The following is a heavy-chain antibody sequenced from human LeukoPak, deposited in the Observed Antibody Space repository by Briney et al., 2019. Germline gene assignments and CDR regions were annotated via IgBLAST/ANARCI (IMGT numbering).Heavy chain of an antibody. CDR3: AREWAVAGTIGY. CDR1: GFTFSSYA. D-gene: IGHD6-19*01. Sequence: PGGSLRLSCAASGFTFSSYAMHWVRQAPGKGLEWVAVISYDGSNKYYADSVKGRFTISRDNSKNTLYLQMNSLRAEDTAVYYCAREWAVAGTIGYWGQGTLVTVSS. V-gene: IGHV3-30-3*01. CDR2: ISYDGSNK. J-gene: IGHJ4*02.